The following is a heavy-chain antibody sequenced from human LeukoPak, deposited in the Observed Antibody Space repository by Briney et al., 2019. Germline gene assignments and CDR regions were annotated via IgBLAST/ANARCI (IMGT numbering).Heavy chain of an antibody. Sequence: GGSLRLSCAASGFTFSSYAMSWVRQAPGKGLEWVSAISGSGGSTYYADSVKGRFTISRDNSKNTLYLQMNSLRAEVTAVYYCAKKRGPILTGYYDLSDWGQGTLVTVSS. V-gene: IGHV3-23*01. CDR2: ISGSGGST. D-gene: IGHD3-9*01. CDR3: AKKRGPILTGYYDLSD. J-gene: IGHJ4*02. CDR1: GFTFSSYA.